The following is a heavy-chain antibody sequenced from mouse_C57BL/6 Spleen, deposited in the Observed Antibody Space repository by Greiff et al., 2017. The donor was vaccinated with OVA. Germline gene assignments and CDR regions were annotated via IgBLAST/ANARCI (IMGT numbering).Heavy chain of an antibody. Sequence: QVQLQQSGAELVKPGASVKMSCKASGYTFTSYWITWVKQRPGQGLEWIGDIYPGSGSTNYNEKFKSKATLTVDTSSSTAYMQLSSLTSEDSAVYYCARGEGLRLLQSMDYWGQGTSVTVSS. CDR2: IYPGSGST. D-gene: IGHD3-2*02. V-gene: IGHV1-55*01. CDR1: GYTFTSYW. J-gene: IGHJ4*01. CDR3: ARGEGLRLLQSMDY.